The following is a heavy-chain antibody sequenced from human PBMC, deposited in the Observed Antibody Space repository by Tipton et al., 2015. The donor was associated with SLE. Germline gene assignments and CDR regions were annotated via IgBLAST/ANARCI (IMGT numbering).Heavy chain of an antibody. V-gene: IGHV4-34*01. CDR2: INHSGST. Sequence: TLSLTCAVYGGSFSGYYWSWIRQPPGKGLEWIGEINHSGSTNYNPSLKSRVTISVDTSKNQFSLKLSSVTAADTAVYYCAREAIFGVVLPSYYFDYWGQGTLVTVSS. CDR1: GGSFSGYY. D-gene: IGHD3-3*01. J-gene: IGHJ4*02. CDR3: AREAIFGVVLPSYYFDY.